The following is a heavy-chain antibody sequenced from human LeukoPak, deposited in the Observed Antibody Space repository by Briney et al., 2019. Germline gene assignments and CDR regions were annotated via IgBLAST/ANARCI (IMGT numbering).Heavy chain of an antibody. CDR3: ARDRQWLDY. CDR1: GPTFSSSW. J-gene: IGHJ4*02. V-gene: IGHV3-7*01. CDR2: IKQDGSEK. Sequence: GPCLRLSWAASGPTFSSSWIGSVSHAPRGWRGWVANIKQDGSEKYYVDAVKGRFTISRDNAKNSLYLQMNSLRAEDTAVYYCARDRQWLDYWGQGTLVTVSS. D-gene: IGHD6-19*01.